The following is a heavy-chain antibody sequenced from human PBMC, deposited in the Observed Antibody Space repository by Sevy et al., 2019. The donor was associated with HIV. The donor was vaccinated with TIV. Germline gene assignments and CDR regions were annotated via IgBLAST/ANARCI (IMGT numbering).Heavy chain of an antibody. CDR3: ATDHGSTVTRYRAFDI. CDR1: GFTFSSYG. V-gene: IGHV3-30*03. Sequence: GGSLRLSCAASGFTFSSYGMHWVRQAPGKGLEWVAVISYDGSNKYYADSVKGRFTISRDNSKNTLDLQMNSLRAEDTAVYYCATDHGSTVTRYRAFDIWGQGTMVTVSS. CDR2: ISYDGSNK. D-gene: IGHD4-17*01. J-gene: IGHJ3*02.